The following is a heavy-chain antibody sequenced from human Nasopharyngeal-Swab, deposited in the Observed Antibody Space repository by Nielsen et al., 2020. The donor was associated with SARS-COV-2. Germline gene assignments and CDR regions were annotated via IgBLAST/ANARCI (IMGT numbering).Heavy chain of an antibody. D-gene: IGHD5-12*01. CDR1: GFTFSSYE. CDR2: ISGADDST. Sequence: GGSLRLSCAASGFTFSSYEMKWVRQAPGRGLEWVSAISGADDSTKYADSVKGRFTISRDNSKNTLDLQMNSLRAEDTAMYYCAKDRDSGDDSGEYYHYYGMDVWGQGTSVTVS. V-gene: IGHV3-23*01. CDR3: AKDRDSGDDSGEYYHYYGMDV. J-gene: IGHJ6*02.